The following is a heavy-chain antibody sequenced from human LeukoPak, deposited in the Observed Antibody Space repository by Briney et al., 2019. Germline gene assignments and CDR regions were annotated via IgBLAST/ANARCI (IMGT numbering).Heavy chain of an antibody. J-gene: IGHJ4*02. V-gene: IGHV3-23*01. CDR3: AKAGTQQLVMGAFDY. CDR2: ISGSGGST. Sequence: PGGSLRLSCAVSGFTFSSYGMSWVRQAPGKGLEWVSAISGSGGSTYYADSVKGRFTISRDNSKNTLYLQMNSLRAEDTAVYYCAKAGTQQLVMGAFDYWGQGTLVTVSS. CDR1: GFTFSSYG. D-gene: IGHD6-13*01.